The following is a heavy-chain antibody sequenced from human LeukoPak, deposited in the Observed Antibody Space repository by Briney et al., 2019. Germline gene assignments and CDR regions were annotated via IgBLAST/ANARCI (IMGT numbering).Heavy chain of an antibody. CDR1: GFTVSSNY. Sequence: GGSLRLSCAASGFTVSSNYMSWVRQAPGKGLEWVSVIYSGGSTYYADSVKGRFTISRDNAKNSLYLQMNSLRAEDMALYYCAKDIERAAAGIDYWGQGTLVTVSS. V-gene: IGHV3-53*05. CDR3: AKDIERAAAGIDY. CDR2: IYSGGST. J-gene: IGHJ4*02. D-gene: IGHD6-13*01.